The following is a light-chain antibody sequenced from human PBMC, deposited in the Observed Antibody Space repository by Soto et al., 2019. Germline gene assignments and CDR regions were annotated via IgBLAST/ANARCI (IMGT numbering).Light chain of an antibody. CDR1: SSDVGGYNY. Sequence: QSALTQPASVSGSPGQSITISCTGTSSDVGGYNYVSWYQQHPCKAPKLMIYDVTNRPSGVSNRVSGSKSGNTASLTISGLQAEDEADYYCSSYTSSSTPLVFGGGSQLTVL. CDR2: DVT. J-gene: IGLJ3*02. V-gene: IGLV2-14*01. CDR3: SSYTSSSTPLV.